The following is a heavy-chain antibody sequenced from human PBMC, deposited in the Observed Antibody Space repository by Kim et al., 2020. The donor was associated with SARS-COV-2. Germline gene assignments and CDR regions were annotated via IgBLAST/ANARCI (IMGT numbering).Heavy chain of an antibody. Sequence: SVKVSCKASGFTFNRSVMQWVRQARGQGLEWIGWIFAGTGNAKYGQNFRERVTITRDMSTSTAYMELSGLRLDDSAVYYCAAGPEFWNGYEYHAGMDVWGQGTTVTVSS. J-gene: IGHJ6*02. CDR1: GFTFNRSV. D-gene: IGHD3-3*01. V-gene: IGHV1-58*02. CDR2: IFAGTGNA. CDR3: AAGPEFWNGYEYHAGMDV.